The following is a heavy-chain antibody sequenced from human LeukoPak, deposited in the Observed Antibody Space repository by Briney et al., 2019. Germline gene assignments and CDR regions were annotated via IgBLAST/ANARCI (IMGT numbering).Heavy chain of an antibody. Sequence: PSETLSLTCAVYGGSFSGYYWSWIRQPPGKVLEWIGEINHSGSTNYNPSLKSRVTISVDTSKNQFSLKLSSVTAADTAVYYCARGLDYGDYGWNWFDPWGQGTLVTVSS. CDR1: GGSFSGYY. V-gene: IGHV4-34*01. J-gene: IGHJ5*02. CDR3: ARGLDYGDYGWNWFDP. D-gene: IGHD4-17*01. CDR2: INHSGST.